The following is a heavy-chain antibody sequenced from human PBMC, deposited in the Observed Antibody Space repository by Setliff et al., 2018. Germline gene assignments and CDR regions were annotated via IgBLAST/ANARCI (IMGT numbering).Heavy chain of an antibody. J-gene: IGHJ4*02. V-gene: IGHV4-39*01. D-gene: IGHD3-22*01. CDR1: GDSISNTNYY. CDR3: VRLSGYYFDY. Sequence: SETLSLTCSVSGDSISNTNYYWGWIRQPPGKGLEWIGHIHSGGGTYYDPSLKSRLTISKDTSKNQFSLNLSSVTATDTAVYYCVRLSGYYFDYWGQGTLVTVSS. CDR2: IHSGGGT.